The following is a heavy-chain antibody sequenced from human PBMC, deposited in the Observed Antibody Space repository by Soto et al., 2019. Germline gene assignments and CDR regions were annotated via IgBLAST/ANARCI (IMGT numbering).Heavy chain of an antibody. CDR3: ARGISKYSSWYEPHTWFDA. CDR2: LYFNGGT. Sequence: QVQLQESGPGLVKPSQTLSLTCNVSGGPINSPDYYWTWIRQSPGQGLEWIGYLYFNGGTQYNPSLRTPISISLDTSKNHFSLKMRSVTGADTAVYYCARGISKYSSWYEPHTWFDAWGQGGLVTVSS. J-gene: IGHJ5*02. D-gene: IGHD6-13*01. V-gene: IGHV4-30-4*01. CDR1: GGPINSPDYY.